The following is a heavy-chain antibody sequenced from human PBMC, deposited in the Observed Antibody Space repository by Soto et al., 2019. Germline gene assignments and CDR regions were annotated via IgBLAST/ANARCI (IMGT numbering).Heavy chain of an antibody. V-gene: IGHV4-4*02. CDR1: GGSISSSDW. CDR2: IYHSGST. J-gene: IGHJ4*02. CDR3: ARGAPRIVGATSFDS. Sequence: QVQLQESGPGLVKPSGTLSLTCAVSGGSISSSDWWRWVRQPPGKGLEWIGEIYHSGSTNYNPSLNRRGTISVDKSKNQFSLKLSSVTAADTAVYYCARGAPRIVGATSFDSWGQGTLVTVSS. D-gene: IGHD1-26*01.